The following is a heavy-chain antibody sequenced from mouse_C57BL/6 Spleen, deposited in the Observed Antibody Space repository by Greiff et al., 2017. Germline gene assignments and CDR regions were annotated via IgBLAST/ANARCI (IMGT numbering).Heavy chain of an antibody. D-gene: IGHD1-1*01. CDR2: ISSGGSYT. CDR1: GFTFSSYG. J-gene: IGHJ2*01. V-gene: IGHV5-6*01. CDR3: ARTSGSSYGRVNYFDY. Sequence: EVQLQQSGGDLVKPGGSLKLSCAASGFTFSSYGMSWVRQTPDKRLEWVATISSGGSYTYYPDSVKGRFTISRDNAKNTLYLQMSSLKSEDTAMYYCARTSGSSYGRVNYFDYWGQGTTLTVSS.